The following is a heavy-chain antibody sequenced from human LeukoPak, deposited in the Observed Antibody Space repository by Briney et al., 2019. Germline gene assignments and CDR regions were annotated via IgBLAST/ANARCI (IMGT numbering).Heavy chain of an antibody. CDR3: ARSRDYYDSSGYYNRHFDY. Sequence: GASVKVSCKASGYTFTNYYIHWVRQAPGQGLECMGIINPSGGSTSYAQKFQGRVTMTRDMSTSTVYMELSSLRSDDTAVYYCARSRDYYDSSGYYNRHFDYWGQGTLVTVSS. CDR1: GYTFTNYY. J-gene: IGHJ4*02. CDR2: INPSGGST. D-gene: IGHD3-22*01. V-gene: IGHV1-46*01.